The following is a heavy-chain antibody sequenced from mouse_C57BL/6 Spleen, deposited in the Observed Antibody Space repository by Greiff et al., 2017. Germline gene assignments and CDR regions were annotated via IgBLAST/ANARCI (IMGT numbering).Heavy chain of an antibody. V-gene: IGHV2-5*01. J-gene: IGHJ1*03. D-gene: IGHD1-1*01. CDR1: GFSLTSSG. Sequence: VKLVESGPGLVQPSQSLSITCTVSGFSLTSSGVPWVRQSPGKGLEWLGVIWRGGSTDYTAAFMSRLSITKDNSKSQVFFKMNSLQADDTAIYYCAKSDGSSSYWYFDVWGTGTTVTVSS. CDR3: AKSDGSSSYWYFDV. CDR2: IWRGGST.